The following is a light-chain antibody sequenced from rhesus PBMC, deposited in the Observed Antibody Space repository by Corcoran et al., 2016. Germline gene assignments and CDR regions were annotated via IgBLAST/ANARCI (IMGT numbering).Light chain of an antibody. J-gene: IGKJ4*01. V-gene: IGKV1-38*01. CDR1: QGISSY. CDR3: QQRNSDPLT. CDR2: DAS. Sequence: DIQLTQSPSSLSASVGDRVTITCRASQGISSYLAWYQQKPGKAPKLLIYDASNLQSGVPSRFSGSGSGTDFTLTISILQPEYFAVYYCQQRNSDPLTFGGGTKVELK.